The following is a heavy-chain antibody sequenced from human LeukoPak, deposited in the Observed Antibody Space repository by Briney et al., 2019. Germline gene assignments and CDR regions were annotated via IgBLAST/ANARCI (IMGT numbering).Heavy chain of an antibody. Sequence: PSETLSLTCSVSRGSISGNYWRWIPQSPEKGLEWIGYVHSLGGTNYNPSLKSRVTITVDTSNNRFSLKMTSMNTADTAVYYCAIQVSGNYGSSTRFVSWGQGSLVTVSS. CDR3: AIQVSGNYGSSTRFVS. J-gene: IGHJ4*02. V-gene: IGHV4-59*01. CDR2: VHSLGGT. CDR1: RGSISGNY. D-gene: IGHD5-12*01.